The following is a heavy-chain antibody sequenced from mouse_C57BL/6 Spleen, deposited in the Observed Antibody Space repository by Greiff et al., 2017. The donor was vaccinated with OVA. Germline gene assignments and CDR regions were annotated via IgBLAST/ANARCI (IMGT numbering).Heavy chain of an antibody. CDR1: GYTFTSYW. CDR2: IDPSDSYT. Sequence: VQLQQPGAELVMPGASVKLSCKASGYTFTSYWMHWVKQRPGQGLEWIGEIDPSDSYTNYNQKFKGKSTLTVDKSSSTAYMQLSSLTSEDSAVYYCARSGDLRLWGQGTTLTVSS. D-gene: IGHD2-12*01. J-gene: IGHJ2*01. CDR3: ARSGDLRL. V-gene: IGHV1-69*01.